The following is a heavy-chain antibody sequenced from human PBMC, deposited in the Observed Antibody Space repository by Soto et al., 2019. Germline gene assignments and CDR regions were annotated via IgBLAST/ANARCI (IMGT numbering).Heavy chain of an antibody. CDR1: GGSFSGYY. CDR2: INHSGST. CDR3: ARGLAADGKWFDY. J-gene: IGHJ4*02. Sequence: QVQLQQWGAGLLKPSETLSLTCAVYGGSFSGYYWSWIRQPPGKGLEWIGEINHSGSTNYNPSLKSRVTISVDTSKNQFSPKLSSVTAADTAVYYCARGLAADGKWFDYWGQGTRVTVSS. V-gene: IGHV4-34*01. D-gene: IGHD6-13*01.